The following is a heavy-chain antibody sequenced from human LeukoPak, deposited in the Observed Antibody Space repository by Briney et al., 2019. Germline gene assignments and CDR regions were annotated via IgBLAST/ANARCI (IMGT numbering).Heavy chain of an antibody. Sequence: GGSLRLSCAASGFTFSSYGMHWVRQAPGKGLEWVAVISYDGSNKYYADSVKGRFTISRDNSKNTLYLQMNSLRAEDTAVYYCAKVGGGSYYTFDYWGQGTLVTVSS. CDR3: AKVGGGSYYTFDY. D-gene: IGHD1-26*01. V-gene: IGHV3-30*18. CDR2: ISYDGSNK. J-gene: IGHJ4*02. CDR1: GFTFSSYG.